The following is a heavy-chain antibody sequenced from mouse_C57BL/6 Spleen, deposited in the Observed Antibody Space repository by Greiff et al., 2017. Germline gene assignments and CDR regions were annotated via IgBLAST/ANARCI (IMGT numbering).Heavy chain of an antibody. CDR3: TPGGTDY. D-gene: IGHD4-1*01. CDR1: GFNMKDDY. V-gene: IGHV14-4*01. CDR2: IDPENGDT. Sequence: EVQLQQSGAELVRPGASVKLSCTASGFNMKDDYMHWVKQRPEQGLEWIGWIDPENGDTEYASKFQGKATITADTSSNTAYLQLSSLTSEDTAVYYCTPGGTDYWGQGTTLTVSS. J-gene: IGHJ2*01.